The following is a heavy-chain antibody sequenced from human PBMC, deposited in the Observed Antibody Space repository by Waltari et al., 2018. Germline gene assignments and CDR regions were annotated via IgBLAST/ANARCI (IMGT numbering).Heavy chain of an antibody. J-gene: IGHJ2*01. CDR2: IYYSGST. Sequence: QVQLQESGAGLVKTSETLSLTCTVSGGSISSYSWRWIRKHPGTGLEWIGYIYYSGSTNYNPSLKSRVTISVDTSKNQFSLKLSSVTAADTAVYYCARLGELCGGDCYSFYWYFDLWGRGTLVPVSS. V-gene: IGHV4-59*01. CDR3: ARLGELCGGDCYSFYWYFDL. CDR1: GGSISSYS. D-gene: IGHD2-21*02.